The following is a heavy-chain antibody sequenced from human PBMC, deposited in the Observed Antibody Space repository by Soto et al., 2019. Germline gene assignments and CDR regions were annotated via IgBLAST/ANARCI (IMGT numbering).Heavy chain of an antibody. J-gene: IGHJ4*02. V-gene: IGHV1-18*01. CDR1: GHTFTSYG. D-gene: IGHD6-19*01. CDR2: ISPYFGKT. CDR3: GGDLQAVAGTIEY. Sequence: ASVKVSCKSSGHTFTSYGYTWVRQAPGQGLEWLGWISPYFGKTNYAQKFQGRMTLTTDTSMGTAFMELKSLRSDDAAVYYCGGDLQAVAGTIEYGCPGTLVAASS.